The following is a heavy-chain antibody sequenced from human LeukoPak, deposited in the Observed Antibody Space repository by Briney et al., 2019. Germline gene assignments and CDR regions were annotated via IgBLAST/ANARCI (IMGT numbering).Heavy chain of an antibody. CDR2: IWYDGSNK. CDR1: GFTFGSYG. J-gene: IGHJ4*02. D-gene: IGHD6-19*01. CDR3: AKGTASVGYSSGLPFDY. V-gene: IGHV3-33*06. Sequence: PGRSHALSCAASGFTFGSYGMHWVRQAPGKGLEWGAVIWYDGSNKYYADSVKGRFTISRDNSKNTLYLQMNSLTAEDTAVYYCAKGTASVGYSSGLPFDYWGQGTLVTVSS.